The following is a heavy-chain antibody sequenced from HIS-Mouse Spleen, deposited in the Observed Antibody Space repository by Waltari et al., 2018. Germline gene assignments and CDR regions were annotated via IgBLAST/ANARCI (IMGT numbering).Heavy chain of an antibody. V-gene: IGHV3-30-3*01. J-gene: IGHJ4*02. Sequence: QVQLVESGGGVVRPGRSLRLACAASGFTFSSYAMHWVRQAPGKEMEWVAVISTDGIKNDFAHSVKGRFSISRADSRNTPVLEMIGLRSEDTAAACSARGNTIYDFDYWGQGTLATVSS. CDR3: ARGNTIYDFDY. CDR1: GFTFSSYA. D-gene: IGHD3-3*01. CDR2: ISTDGIKN.